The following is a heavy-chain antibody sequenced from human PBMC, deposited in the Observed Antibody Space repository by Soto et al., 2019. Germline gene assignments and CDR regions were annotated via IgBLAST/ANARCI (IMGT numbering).Heavy chain of an antibody. D-gene: IGHD5-18*01. CDR1: GFTFSSYW. Sequence: LRLSCAASGFTFSSYWMSWVRQAPGKGLEWVANIKQDGSEKYYVDSVKGRFTISRDNAKNSLYLQMNSLRAEDTAVYYCARVGNTAMTPFDYWGQGTLVTVSS. CDR3: ARVGNTAMTPFDY. V-gene: IGHV3-7*03. J-gene: IGHJ4*02. CDR2: IKQDGSEK.